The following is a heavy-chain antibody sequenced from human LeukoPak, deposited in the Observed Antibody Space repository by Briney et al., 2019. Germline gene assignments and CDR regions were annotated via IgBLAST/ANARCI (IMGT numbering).Heavy chain of an antibody. V-gene: IGHV1-24*01. D-gene: IGHD6-13*01. J-gene: IGHJ4*02. CDR1: GYTHTVLS. CDR2: FDPEDGET. Sequence: SVKISCEVCGYTHTVLSTPCKRQAAGKVLERMGGFDPEDGETIYAQKFQGRVTMTEDTSTDTAYMEVSSLTSDDTAVYYCVTAPIAAAGSVYWSQGTLVTFSS. CDR3: VTAPIAAAGSVY.